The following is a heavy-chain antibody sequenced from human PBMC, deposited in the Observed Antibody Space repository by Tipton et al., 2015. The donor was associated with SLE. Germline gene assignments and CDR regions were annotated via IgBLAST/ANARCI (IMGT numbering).Heavy chain of an antibody. CDR3: ARDRRGWYFDL. CDR1: SGSVSSGAYY. Sequence: TLSLTCTVSSGSVSSGAYYWSWIRQHPGKGLEWIGYVCSSGTTYYNPSLQGRLSMSLDTSKNQLSLQLSSVTAADTAVYYCARDRRGWYFDLWGRGTLVTVSS. CDR2: VCSSGTT. V-gene: IGHV4-31*03. J-gene: IGHJ2*01. D-gene: IGHD3-10*01.